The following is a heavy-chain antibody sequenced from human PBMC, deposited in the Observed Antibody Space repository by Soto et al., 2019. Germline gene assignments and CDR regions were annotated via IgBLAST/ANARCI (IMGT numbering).Heavy chain of an antibody. J-gene: IGHJ3*02. CDR1: GGSISSGGYY. V-gene: IGHV4-31*03. CDR3: ARDQDYYDSSGYVSDAFDI. D-gene: IGHD3-22*01. Sequence: SETLSLTCTVSGGSISSGGYYWSWIRQHPGKGLEWIGYIYYSGSTYYNPSLKSRVTISVDTSKNQFSLKLSSVTAADTAVYYCARDQDYYDSSGYVSDAFDIWGQGTMVTVS. CDR2: IYYSGST.